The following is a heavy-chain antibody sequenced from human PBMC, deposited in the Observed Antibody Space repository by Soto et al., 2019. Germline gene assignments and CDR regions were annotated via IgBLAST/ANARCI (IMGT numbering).Heavy chain of an antibody. Sequence: LRLSCAASRFTFSTYEMHWVRQAPGKGLEWVSYISSSGNTVYYADSVKGRFTISRDNTRNSLYLQMNSLRDEDTALYYCVRYCSTTLCNGVATRTFDYWGQGTPVTVSS. J-gene: IGHJ4*02. CDR1: RFTFSTYE. V-gene: IGHV3-48*03. D-gene: IGHD2-2*01. CDR2: ISSSGNTV. CDR3: VRYCSTTLCNGVATRTFDY.